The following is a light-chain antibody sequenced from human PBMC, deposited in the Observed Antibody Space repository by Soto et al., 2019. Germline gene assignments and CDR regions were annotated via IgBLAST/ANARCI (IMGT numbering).Light chain of an antibody. Sequence: QSALTQPASGSGSPGQSITISCAGTSSDVGAYKYVSWYQQHPGNAPKLMIYDVSNRPSGVSNRFSGSKSGNTASLTISGLQAEDEADYYCASYTSSSTLVFGTGTKLTVL. CDR1: SSDVGAYKY. J-gene: IGLJ1*01. CDR2: DVS. CDR3: ASYTSSSTLV. V-gene: IGLV2-14*01.